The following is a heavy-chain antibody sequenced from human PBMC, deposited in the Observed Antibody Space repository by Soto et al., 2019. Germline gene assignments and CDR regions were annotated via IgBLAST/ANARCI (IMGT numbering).Heavy chain of an antibody. CDR3: ARAGMAASYSSSAIYYYGMDV. J-gene: IGHJ6*02. V-gene: IGHV3-13*01. Sequence: GGSLRLSCAASGFTFSSYAMSWVRQATGKGLEWVSAIGTAGDTYYPGSVKGRFTISRENAKNSLYLQMNSLRAEDTAVYYCARAGMAASYSSSAIYYYGMDVWGQGTTVTVSS. CDR1: GFTFSSYA. CDR2: IGTAGDT. D-gene: IGHD6-13*01.